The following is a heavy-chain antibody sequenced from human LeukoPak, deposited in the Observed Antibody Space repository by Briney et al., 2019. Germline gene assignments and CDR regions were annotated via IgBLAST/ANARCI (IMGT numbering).Heavy chain of an antibody. D-gene: IGHD3-10*01. CDR1: GFTFSSYA. CDR2: ISGSGGIT. J-gene: IGHJ6*02. Sequence: GGSLRLSCAASGFTFSSYAMSWVRQAPGKGLEWVSAISGSGGITYYADSVKGRFTISRDNSKNTLYLQMNSLRAEDTAVYYCARDPARYYYGSGSYYTNYYYGMDVWGQGTTVTVSS. V-gene: IGHV3-23*01. CDR3: ARDPARYYYGSGSYYTNYYYGMDV.